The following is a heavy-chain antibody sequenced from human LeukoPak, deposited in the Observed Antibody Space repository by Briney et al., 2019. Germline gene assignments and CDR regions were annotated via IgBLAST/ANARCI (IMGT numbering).Heavy chain of an antibody. Sequence: GGSLRLSCAASGFTFSSYAMSWVRQAPGKGLDWFSAISGSGGTTYHADSVKGRFTISRDNPKNTLYLQMNSLRAEDTAVYYCAKRVTTGRGFDYRGQGTLVTVSS. CDR2: ISGSGGTT. D-gene: IGHD4-17*01. J-gene: IGHJ4*02. V-gene: IGHV3-23*01. CDR3: AKRVTTGRGFDY. CDR1: GFTFSSYA.